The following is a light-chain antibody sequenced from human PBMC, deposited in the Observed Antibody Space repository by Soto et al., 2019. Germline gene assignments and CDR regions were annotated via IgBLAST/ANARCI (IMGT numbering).Light chain of an antibody. CDR2: GAS. CDR3: QNYNSVPLT. V-gene: IGKV1-27*01. CDR1: QGICNY. J-gene: IGKJ4*01. Sequence: DIQMTQSPSSLSASVGDRVTITCRASQGICNYLAWYQQMPGKVPKVLIYGASTLQSGVPSRFSGSGSGTDFTLTISSLQPEDVATYYCQNYNSVPLTFGGGTKVVIK.